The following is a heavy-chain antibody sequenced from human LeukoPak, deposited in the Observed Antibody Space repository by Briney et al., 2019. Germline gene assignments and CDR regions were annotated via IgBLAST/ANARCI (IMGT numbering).Heavy chain of an antibody. J-gene: IGHJ4*02. CDR3: AKDITRNYYDSSGYFFDY. Sequence: GGSLRLSCAASGFTFSSYAMSWVRQAPGKGLEWVSAISGSGGSTYYADSVKGRFTISRDNPKNTLYLQMNSLRAEDTAVYYCAKDITRNYYDSSGYFFDYWGQGTLVTVSS. CDR2: ISGSGGST. CDR1: GFTFSSYA. D-gene: IGHD3-22*01. V-gene: IGHV3-23*01.